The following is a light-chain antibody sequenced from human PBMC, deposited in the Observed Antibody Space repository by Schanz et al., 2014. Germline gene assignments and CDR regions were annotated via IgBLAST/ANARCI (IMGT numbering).Light chain of an antibody. CDR1: RSISGN. V-gene: IGKV3D-20*02. CDR2: GAS. J-gene: IGKJ5*01. Sequence: EIVVTQSPATLALSPGERASLSCRASRSISGNLAWYQQKPGQAPRLLIYGASSRATGIPDRFSGSGSGTDFTLTISRLEPEDFAVYYCQQRSNWPPITFGQGTRLEIK. CDR3: QQRSNWPPIT.